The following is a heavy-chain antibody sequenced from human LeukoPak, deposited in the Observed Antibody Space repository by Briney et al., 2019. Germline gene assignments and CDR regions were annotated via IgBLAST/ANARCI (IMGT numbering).Heavy chain of an antibody. CDR1: GFTFSNYA. CDR3: ARGGYFYNYYMDV. D-gene: IGHD2-15*01. J-gene: IGHJ6*03. Sequence: PGGSLRLSCAASGFTFSNYAMHWVRQAPGKGLEWVAVISDDGTNKYYADSVKGRFTISRDNSKDTLSLQMDSLRAEDTALYSCARGGYFYNYYMDVWGKGTTVTVSS. V-gene: IGHV3-30*01. CDR2: ISDDGTNK.